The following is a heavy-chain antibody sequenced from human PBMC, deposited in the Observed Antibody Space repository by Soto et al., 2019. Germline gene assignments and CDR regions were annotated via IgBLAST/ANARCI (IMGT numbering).Heavy chain of an antibody. CDR1: GGSISSSNW. CDR2: IYHSGST. J-gene: IGHJ4*02. V-gene: IGHV4-4*02. D-gene: IGHD6-13*01. CDR3: ARPGGSGWFYFDS. Sequence: SETLSLTCAVSGGSISSSNWWSWVRQPPGKGLEWIGEIYHSGSTNYNPSLKSRVTISVDTSKNHFSLKLTSVTAADTAVYYCARPGGSGWFYFDSWGQGSQVT.